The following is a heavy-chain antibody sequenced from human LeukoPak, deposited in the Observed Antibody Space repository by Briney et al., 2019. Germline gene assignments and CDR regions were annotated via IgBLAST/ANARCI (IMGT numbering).Heavy chain of an antibody. CDR2: INHSGST. CDR3: ARGPYDMDAFDI. D-gene: IGHD3-22*01. V-gene: IGHV4-34*01. Sequence: SETLSLTCAVYGGSFSGYYWSWIRQPPGKGLEWIGEINHSGSTNYNPSLKSRVTISVDTSKNQFSLKLSSVTAADTAVYYCARGPYDMDAFDIWGQGTMVTVSS. CDR1: GGSFSGYY. J-gene: IGHJ3*02.